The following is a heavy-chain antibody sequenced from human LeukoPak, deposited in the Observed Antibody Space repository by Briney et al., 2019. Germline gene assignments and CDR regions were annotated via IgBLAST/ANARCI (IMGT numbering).Heavy chain of an antibody. CDR2: ISYDGSNK. CDR3: ARWWTFPSRTKSSGSLHY. Sequence: GGSLRLSCAASGFTFSSYAMHWVRQAPGKGLEWVAVISYDGSNKYYADSVKGRFTISRDNSKNTLYLQMNSLRAEDTAVYYRARWWTFPSRTKSSGSLHYLGNGPLVTAST. V-gene: IGHV3-30-3*01. CDR1: GFTFSSYA. J-gene: IGHJ4*01. D-gene: IGHD3-22*01.